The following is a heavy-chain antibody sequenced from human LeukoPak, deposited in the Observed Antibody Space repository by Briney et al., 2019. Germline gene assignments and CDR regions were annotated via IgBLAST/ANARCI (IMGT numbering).Heavy chain of an antibody. V-gene: IGHV4-34*01. CDR1: GGSFSGYY. J-gene: IGHJ3*02. CDR2: INHSGST. Sequence: SETLSLTCAVYGGSFSGYYWSWIRQPPGKGLEWIGEINHSGSTNYNPSLKSRVTISVDTSKNQFSLKLSSVTAADTAVYYCAREGYSSGWADAFDIWGQGTMVTVSS. D-gene: IGHD6-19*01. CDR3: AREGYSSGWADAFDI.